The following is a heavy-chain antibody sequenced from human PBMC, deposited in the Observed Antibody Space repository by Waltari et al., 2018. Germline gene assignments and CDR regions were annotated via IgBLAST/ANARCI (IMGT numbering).Heavy chain of an antibody. J-gene: IGHJ6*02. CDR3: AKDCRGGDYYYYYGMDV. V-gene: IGHV3-43*01. Sequence: EVQLVESGGVVVQPGGSLRLSCAASGFTFDDYTMHWVRQAPGKGLEWVSLISWDGGSTYYADSVKGRFTISRDNSKNSLYLQMNSLRTEDTALYYCAKDCRGGDYYYYYGMDVWGQGTTVTVSS. CDR2: ISWDGGST. D-gene: IGHD3-16*01. CDR1: GFTFDDYT.